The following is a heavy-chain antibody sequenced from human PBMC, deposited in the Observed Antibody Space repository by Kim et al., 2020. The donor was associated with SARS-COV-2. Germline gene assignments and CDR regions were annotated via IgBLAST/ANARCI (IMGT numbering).Heavy chain of an antibody. Sequence: SETLSLTCTVSGGSISSSSYYWGWLRQPPGKGLEWIGSIYYSGSTYYNPSLKSRVTISVDTSKNQFSLKLSSVTAADTAVYYCARRVITGTDDAFDISGHGTIVTVSS. CDR1: GGSISSSSYY. CDR3: ARRVITGTDDAFDI. J-gene: IGHJ3*02. CDR2: IYYSGST. V-gene: IGHV4-39*07. D-gene: IGHD1-20*01.